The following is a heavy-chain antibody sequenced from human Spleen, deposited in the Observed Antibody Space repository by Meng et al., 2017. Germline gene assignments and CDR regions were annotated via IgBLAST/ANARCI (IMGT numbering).Heavy chain of an antibody. D-gene: IGHD2-15*01. CDR1: GFTFTNNA. J-gene: IGHJ3*02. CDR2: IGGDWNT. V-gene: IGHV3-23*01. Sequence: GESLKISCTVSGFTFTNNAMSWVRQAPGKGLEWVSSIGGDWNTIYADSVKGRFTISRDNSKNTLYLQMNSLRAEDTAVYYCAKDTDRGDAFDIWGQGTMVTVSS. CDR3: AKDTDRGDAFDI.